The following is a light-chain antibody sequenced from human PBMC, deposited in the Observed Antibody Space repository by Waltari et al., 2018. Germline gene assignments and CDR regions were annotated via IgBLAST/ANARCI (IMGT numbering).Light chain of an antibody. CDR1: QSVSSF. CDR3: QQRDNWPWT. Sequence: DIVLTQSPATVSLSPGERATLSCRTSQSVSSFVAWYHQNPGQPPRLLIADASNRASGISDSITASGSGLDFTLTISSLEPEDVGVYYCQQRDNWPWTFGQGTKVEIK. J-gene: IGKJ1*01. CDR2: DAS. V-gene: IGKV3-11*01.